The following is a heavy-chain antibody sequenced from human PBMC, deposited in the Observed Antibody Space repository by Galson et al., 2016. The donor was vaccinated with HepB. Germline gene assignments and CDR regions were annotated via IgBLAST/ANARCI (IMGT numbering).Heavy chain of an antibody. V-gene: IGHV4-61*10. CDR2: INDSESR. CDR3: ARARVTVTTGRRYYYGIDA. CDR1: GGSISSGSYS. J-gene: IGHJ6*04. D-gene: IGHD4-11*01. Sequence: SETLSLTCTVSGGSISSGSYSWSWIRQPAGKGLEWIGDINDSESRNYNPSLKSRVTMSVDTSKNQFSLSVTSVTAADTAAYYCARARVTVTTGRRYYYGIDAWGNGTTVTVSS.